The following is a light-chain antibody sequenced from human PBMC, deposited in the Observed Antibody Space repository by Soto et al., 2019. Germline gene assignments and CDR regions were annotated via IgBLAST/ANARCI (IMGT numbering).Light chain of an antibody. CDR3: QDYKYYST. Sequence: DIQMTQSPSTLSSSIGDRVTITCRASHSLNGRLAWYRQRPGHAPDLLIYDVSTLETGVPSRFSGTGSETEFTLAIGGVQPDDFATYCCQDYKYYSTVGGGTAVEIK. CDR1: HSLNGR. CDR2: DVS. V-gene: IGKV1-5*01. J-gene: IGKJ4*02.